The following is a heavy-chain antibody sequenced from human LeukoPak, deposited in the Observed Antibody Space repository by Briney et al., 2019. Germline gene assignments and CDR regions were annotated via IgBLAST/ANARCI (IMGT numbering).Heavy chain of an antibody. CDR2: INAGNGNT. CDR3: ARGGGYGDYLGY. V-gene: IGHV1-3*01. J-gene: IGHJ4*02. CDR1: GYTFTSYA. D-gene: IGHD4-17*01. Sequence: ASVKVSCKASGYTFTSYAMHWVRQAPGQRLEWIGWINAGNGNTKYSQKFQGRVTITRDTSASTAYMELSSLRSEDTAVHYCARGGGYGDYLGYWGQGTLVTVSS.